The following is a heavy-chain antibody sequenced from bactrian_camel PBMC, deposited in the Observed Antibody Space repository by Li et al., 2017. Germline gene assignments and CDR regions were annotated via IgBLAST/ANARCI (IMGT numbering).Heavy chain of an antibody. Sequence: HVQLVESGGGLVQTGGPLRLVCVVSGHVDNTNSMGWLRGNEREAVASVSEGSGTTYYADSVKGRFTISRDVAKNTVYLQMNSLQPEDTAILLCDYPRATVTWPRECTWPLCSRGTLHLWLLGPGDPGHRL. CDR2: VSEGSGTT. CDR3: DYPRATVTWPRECTWPLCSRGTLHLWL. CDR1: GHVDNTNS. V-gene: IGHV3S53*01. D-gene: IGHD3*01. J-gene: IGHJ6*01.